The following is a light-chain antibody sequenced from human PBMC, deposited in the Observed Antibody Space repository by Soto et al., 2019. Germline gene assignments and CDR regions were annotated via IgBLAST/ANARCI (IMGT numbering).Light chain of an antibody. CDR1: QSIGSW. V-gene: IGKV1-5*03. J-gene: IGKJ5*01. CDR2: AAS. Sequence: GDRVTITCRASQSIGSWLAWYQQKPGKAPNLLIYAASSLESGVPSRFSGSGSGTEFTLTINSLQADDFATYYCQQHNSFSITFGQGTRLEIK. CDR3: QQHNSFSIT.